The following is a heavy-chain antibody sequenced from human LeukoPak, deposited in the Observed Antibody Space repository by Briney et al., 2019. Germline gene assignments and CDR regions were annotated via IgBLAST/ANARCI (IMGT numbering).Heavy chain of an antibody. CDR3: AREGNFYGSGRGDC. Sequence: ASVKVSCKTAGYTFTDLYIHSVRQAPGKRLEWSGWISPNTGETNFAQKFQGRVTLTRDMSIRTAYMELTSLRSDDTAMYYCAREGNFYGSGRGDCWGQGTLVSASS. V-gene: IGHV1-2*02. CDR1: GYTFTDLY. D-gene: IGHD3-10*01. CDR2: ISPNTGET. J-gene: IGHJ4*02.